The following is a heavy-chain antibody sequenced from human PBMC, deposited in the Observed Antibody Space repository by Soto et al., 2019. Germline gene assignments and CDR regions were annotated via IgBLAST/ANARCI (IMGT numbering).Heavy chain of an antibody. CDR3: AWVKWLVLNYCYGMDV. Sequence: ASVKVSCTAPGYTFTSYDISWVRQARGQGREWMGWISSDNGNTNSAQKLQGRVTMTTATSTSSAFMELRSLRSDDTAVYYCAWVKWLVLNYCYGMDVWGQGTTVTVSS. J-gene: IGHJ6*02. V-gene: IGHV1-18*01. CDR1: GYTFTSYD. CDR2: ISSDNGNT. D-gene: IGHD6-19*01.